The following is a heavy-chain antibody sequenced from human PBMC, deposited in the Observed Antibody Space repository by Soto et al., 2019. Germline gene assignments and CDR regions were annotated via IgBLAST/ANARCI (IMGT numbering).Heavy chain of an antibody. CDR2: FDPEDGET. Sequence: ASVKVSCKVSGYTLTELSMHWVRQAPGKGLEWMGGFDPEDGETIYAQKFQGRVTMTEDTSTDTAYMELSSLRSEDTAVYYCATTAEWGLLDAFDIWGQGTMVTVSS. CDR3: ATTAEWGLLDAFDI. V-gene: IGHV1-24*01. D-gene: IGHD1-26*01. J-gene: IGHJ3*02. CDR1: GYTLTELS.